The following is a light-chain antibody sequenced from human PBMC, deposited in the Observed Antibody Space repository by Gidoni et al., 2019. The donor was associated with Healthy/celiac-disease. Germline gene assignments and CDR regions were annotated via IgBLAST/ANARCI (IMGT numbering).Light chain of an antibody. V-gene: IGKV1-39*01. CDR2: AAS. Sequence: DIQTSQSPSSLSASVGDRVTITCRASQSIISYLNWYQQKPGKAPKLLIYAASSLQSGVPSRFSGSGSGTDFTLTISSLQPEDFATYYCQQSYSTPITFGHXTRLEIK. CDR1: QSIISY. J-gene: IGKJ5*01. CDR3: QQSYSTPIT.